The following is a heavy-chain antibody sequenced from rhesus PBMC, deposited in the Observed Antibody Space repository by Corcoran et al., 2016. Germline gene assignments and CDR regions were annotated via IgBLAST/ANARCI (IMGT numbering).Heavy chain of an antibody. CDR1: GGSISGYYY. CDR2: IDGNSAST. CDR3: ARDLMDY. Sequence: QVKLQQWGEGLVKPSETRSLTCAVYGGSISGYYYWSWIRQDPGKGLEWIGNIDGNSASTNYNPSLKNRVTISKDTSKNQFSLKLSSVTAADTAVYYCARDLMDYWGQGVLVTVSS. J-gene: IGHJ4*01. V-gene: IGHV4-73*01.